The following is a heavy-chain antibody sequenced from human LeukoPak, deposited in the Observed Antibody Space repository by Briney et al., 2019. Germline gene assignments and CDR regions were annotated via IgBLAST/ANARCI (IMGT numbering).Heavy chain of an antibody. Sequence: PSETLSLTCTVSGGSISSYYWSWIRQPPGKGLEWIGYISYSGSSDYNPSLKSRVSISVDTSKNQFSLRLSSVTAADTAVYYCARGRVSSSTWYSTYYYYFYMDVWGKGTTVTVSS. J-gene: IGHJ6*03. CDR1: GGSISSYY. CDR3: ARGRVSSSTWYSTYYYYFYMDV. V-gene: IGHV4-59*01. D-gene: IGHD1-1*01. CDR2: ISYSGSS.